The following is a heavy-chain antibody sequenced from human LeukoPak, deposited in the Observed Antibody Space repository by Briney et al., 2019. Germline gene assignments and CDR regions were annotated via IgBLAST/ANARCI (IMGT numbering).Heavy chain of an antibody. J-gene: IGHJ4*02. D-gene: IGHD1-1*01. CDR1: GFTFSDYA. CDR3: ARDEGLGTVTTYLGY. CDR2: ISYEGTNK. V-gene: IGHV3-30-3*01. Sequence: GGSLRLSCAASGFTFSDYAMRWVRQAPGGGLEWVALISYEGTNKYYADSVRGRFTISRDNYRNTLYLQMNSLRAEDTAVYYCARDEGLGTVTTYLGYWGQGTLVTVSS.